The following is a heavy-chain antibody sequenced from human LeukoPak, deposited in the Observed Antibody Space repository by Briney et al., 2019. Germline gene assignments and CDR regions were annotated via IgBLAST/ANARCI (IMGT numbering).Heavy chain of an antibody. V-gene: IGHV3-23*01. Sequence: PGGSLRLSCAASAFTFSSYAMSWVRQAPGKGLEWVSAISGSGGSTYYADSVKGRFTISRDNSKNTLYLQMNSLRAEDTAVYYCAKDLSRDYYDSSGYFFQHWGQGTLVTVSS. D-gene: IGHD3-22*01. J-gene: IGHJ1*01. CDR1: AFTFSSYA. CDR3: AKDLSRDYYDSSGYFFQH. CDR2: ISGSGGST.